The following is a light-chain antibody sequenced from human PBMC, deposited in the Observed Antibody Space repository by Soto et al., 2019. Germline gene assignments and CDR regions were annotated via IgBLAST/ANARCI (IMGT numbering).Light chain of an antibody. J-gene: IGLJ2*01. CDR2: EVT. CDR1: SSDVGGYNY. Sequence: QSALTQPASVSGSPGQSITSSCTGTSSDVGGYNYVSWFQQSPGKAPKVMIYEVTNRPSGVSNRFSGSKSGNTASLTISGLQAEDEADYYCSSYTSSNTLIFGGGTKVTVL. V-gene: IGLV2-14*01. CDR3: SSYTSSNTLI.